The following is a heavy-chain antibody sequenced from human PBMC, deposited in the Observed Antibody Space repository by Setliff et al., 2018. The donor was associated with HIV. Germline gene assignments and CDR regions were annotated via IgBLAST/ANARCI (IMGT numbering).Heavy chain of an antibody. CDR2: INPSGGST. D-gene: IGHD3-22*01. J-gene: IGHJ4*02. V-gene: IGHV1-46*01. CDR1: GYIFTSYY. Sequence: ASVKVSCKASGYIFTSYYIHWVRQAPGQGLEWMGIINPSGGSTSYPQKFQGRVTLTRDTSASTAYVELYSLTSEDTAVYYCARTLTYYFDGSFSSGPADYWGLGTPVTVSS. CDR3: ARTLTYYFDGSFSSGPADY.